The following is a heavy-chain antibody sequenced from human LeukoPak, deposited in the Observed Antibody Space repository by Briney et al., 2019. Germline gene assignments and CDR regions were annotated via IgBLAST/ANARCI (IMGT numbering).Heavy chain of an antibody. CDR2: ISGYNGNT. CDR3: ARDSYYDSSGFFDY. Sequence: ASVKVSCKASDYTFSSYGISWVRQAPGQGLEWMGWISGYNGNTHYAQKLQGRVTTTTDTSTSTAYMELRSLRSDDTAVYYCARDSYYDSSGFFDYWGQGTLVTVSS. J-gene: IGHJ4*02. CDR1: DYTFSSYG. V-gene: IGHV1-18*01. D-gene: IGHD3-22*01.